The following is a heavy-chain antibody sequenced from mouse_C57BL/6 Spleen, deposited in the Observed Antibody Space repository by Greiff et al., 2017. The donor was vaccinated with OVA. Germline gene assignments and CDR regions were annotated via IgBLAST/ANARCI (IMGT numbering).Heavy chain of an antibody. Sequence: QVHVKQPGAELVKPGASVKLSCKASGYTFTSYWMHWVKQRPGQGLEWIGMIHPNSGSTNYNEKFKSKATLTVDKSSSTAYMQLSSLTSEDSAIYYCARGVYYYEDWGQGTTLTVSS. J-gene: IGHJ2*01. CDR3: ARGVYYYED. CDR1: GYTFTSYW. D-gene: IGHD1-1*01. V-gene: IGHV1-64*01. CDR2: IHPNSGST.